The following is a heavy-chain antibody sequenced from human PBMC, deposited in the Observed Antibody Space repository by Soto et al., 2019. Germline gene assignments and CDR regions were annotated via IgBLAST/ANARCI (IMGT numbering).Heavy chain of an antibody. CDR1: GDSLTRNY. V-gene: IGHV4-59*01. J-gene: IGHJ4*01. CDR3: ARTVSGGFDY. CDR2: IHNGQTT. Sequence: QVQLQESGPGLVKPSETLSLTCTVSGDSLTRNYWSWIRQPPGKGLEWLAFIHNGQTTNYNPSLVGPDSMSVDTSKSQFSLTLNSVTAADTAVYYCARTVSGGFDYWGQGILVTVSS.